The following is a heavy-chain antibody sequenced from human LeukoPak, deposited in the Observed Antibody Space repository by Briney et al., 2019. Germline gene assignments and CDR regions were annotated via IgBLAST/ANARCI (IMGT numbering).Heavy chain of an antibody. J-gene: IGHJ2*01. CDR1: GFSFSSHG. D-gene: IGHD3-10*01. Sequence: TGGSLRLSCAASGFSFSSHGMSWVRQAPWKGPEWVSSISSGSDYTFYADSVKGRFTISRDNSKSTLYLQMNSLRAGDTAIYYCAKIGVIGNWYYDVWGRGTLVTVSS. V-gene: IGHV3-23*01. CDR3: AKIGVIGNWYYDV. CDR2: ISSGSDYT.